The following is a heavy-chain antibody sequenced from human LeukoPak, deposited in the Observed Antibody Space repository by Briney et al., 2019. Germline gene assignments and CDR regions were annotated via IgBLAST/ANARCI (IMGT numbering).Heavy chain of an antibody. CDR2: INPNSGGT. D-gene: IGHD3-22*01. CDR1: GYTFTGYY. J-gene: IGHJ4*02. V-gene: IGHV1-2*02. CDR3: ARDPGSGYYSSNFDY. Sequence: ASVKVSCKASGYTFTGYYMQWVRQAPGQGLEWMGWINPNSGGTKYAQKFQGRVTMTRDTSITTVYMELSRLRSDDTAVYYCARDPGSGYYSSNFDYWAQGTLVTVS.